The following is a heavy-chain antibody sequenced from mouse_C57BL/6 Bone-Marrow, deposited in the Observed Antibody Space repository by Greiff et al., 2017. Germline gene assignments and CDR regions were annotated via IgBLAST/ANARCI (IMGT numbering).Heavy chain of an antibody. CDR3: ARDDY. CDR2: ISDGGSYT. CDR1: GFTFSSYA. V-gene: IGHV5-4*01. Sequence: EVQLVESGGGLVKPGGSLKLSCAASGFTFSSYAMSWVRQTPEKRLEWVATISDGGSYTYYPDNVKGRFTISRDNAKNNLYLQMSHLKSEDTAMYYCARDDYWGQGIILTVSS. J-gene: IGHJ2*01.